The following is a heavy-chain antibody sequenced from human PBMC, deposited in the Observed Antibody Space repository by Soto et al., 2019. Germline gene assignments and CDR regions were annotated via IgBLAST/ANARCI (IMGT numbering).Heavy chain of an antibody. V-gene: IGHV4-38-2*01. CDR1: GYSISSGYY. CDR3: VTILRIRYPSYYIDY. CDR2: IDYSGRT. D-gene: IGHD3-3*01. J-gene: IGHJ4*02. Sequence: SETLSLTCAVSGYSISSGYYWCWIRQTPGKGLEWLGSIDYSGRTYYNPSLKSRVSTSVDLSKNQFSLNLRSVTAADTAVYFCVTILRIRYPSYYIDYWGQGTLVTVYS.